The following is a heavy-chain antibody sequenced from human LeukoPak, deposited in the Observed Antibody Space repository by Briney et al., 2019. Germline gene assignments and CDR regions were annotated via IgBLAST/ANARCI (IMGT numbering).Heavy chain of an antibody. V-gene: IGHV3-48*03. J-gene: IGHJ5*02. Sequence: GGSLRLSCAASGFDLNTYEMNWVRQAPGKGLEWIADITISGQTKNYADSVKGRFTISRDNAGTSLYLQMNSLRVEDTGVYYCARGDPHADLWGQGTLVTVSS. CDR2: ITISGQTK. CDR1: GFDLNTYE. CDR3: ARGDPHADL.